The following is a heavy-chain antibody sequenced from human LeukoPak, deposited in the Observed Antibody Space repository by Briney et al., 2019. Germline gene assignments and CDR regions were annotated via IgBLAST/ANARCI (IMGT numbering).Heavy chain of an antibody. D-gene: IGHD3-10*01. J-gene: IGHJ4*02. Sequence: ASVKVSCKASGYTFTSYAMNWVRQAPGKGLEWMGSFDPEDGETTYAQKVQGRVTMTEDTSTDTGYLELTNLRSEDTATYYCAMSRSWYYFDYWGQGTLVTVSS. CDR1: GYTFTSYA. CDR3: AMSRSWYYFDY. CDR2: FDPEDGET. V-gene: IGHV1-24*01.